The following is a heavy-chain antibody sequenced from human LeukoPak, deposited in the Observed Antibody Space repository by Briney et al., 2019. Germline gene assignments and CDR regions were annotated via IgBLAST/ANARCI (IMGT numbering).Heavy chain of an antibody. J-gene: IGHJ4*02. Sequence: PSETLSLTCAVYGGSFSGYYWSWIRQPPGKGLEWIGEINHSGSTNYNPSLKSRVTISVDTSKNQFSLKLSSVTAADTAVYYCARGGGDYPVAYWGQGTLVTGSS. CDR2: INHSGST. CDR1: GGSFSGYY. D-gene: IGHD4-17*01. V-gene: IGHV4-34*01. CDR3: ARGGGDYPVAY.